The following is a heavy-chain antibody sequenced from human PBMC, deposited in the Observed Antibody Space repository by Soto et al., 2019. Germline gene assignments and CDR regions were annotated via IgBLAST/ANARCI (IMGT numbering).Heavy chain of an antibody. Sequence: GGSLRLSCAASGFTFSSYWMYWVRQAPGKGLVWVSRIDTDGSTTSYADSVKGRFTISRDNAKNTLYLQINSLRAEDTAVYYCAKTGVVTTGDYYYYYMDVWGKGTTVTVSS. V-gene: IGHV3-74*01. CDR2: IDTDGSTT. J-gene: IGHJ6*03. CDR3: AKTGVVTTGDYYYYYMDV. CDR1: GFTFSSYW. D-gene: IGHD2-21*02.